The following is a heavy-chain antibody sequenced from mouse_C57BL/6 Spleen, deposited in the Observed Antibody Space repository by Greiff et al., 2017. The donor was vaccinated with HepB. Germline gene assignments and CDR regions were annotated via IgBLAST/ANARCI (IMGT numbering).Heavy chain of an antibody. CDR3: ARGAYYSNYRY. CDR2: IYPRSGNT. CDR1: GYTFTSYG. V-gene: IGHV1-81*01. J-gene: IGHJ2*01. Sequence: LVESGAELARPGASVKLSCKASGYTFTSYGISWVKQRTGQGLEWIGEIYPRSGNTYYNEKFKGKATLTADKSSSTAYMELRSLTSEDSAVYFCARGAYYSNYRYWGQGTTLTVSS. D-gene: IGHD2-5*01.